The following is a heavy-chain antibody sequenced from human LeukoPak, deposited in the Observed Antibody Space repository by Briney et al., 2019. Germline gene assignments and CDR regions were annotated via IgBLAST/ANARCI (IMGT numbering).Heavy chain of an antibody. CDR1: GYTFTSYD. J-gene: IGHJ6*03. CDR2: MNPNSGNT. Sequence: ASVKVSCKASGYTFTSYDINWVRQATGQGLEWMGWMNPNSGNTGYAQKFQGRVTITRNTSISTAYMELSSLRSEDTAVYYCARVGSSWHYYYYYYVDVWGKGTTVTVSS. CDR3: ARVGSSWHYYYYYYVDV. D-gene: IGHD6-13*01. V-gene: IGHV1-8*03.